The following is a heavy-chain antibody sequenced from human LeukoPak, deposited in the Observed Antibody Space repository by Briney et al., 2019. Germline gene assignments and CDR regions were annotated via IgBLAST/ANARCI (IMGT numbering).Heavy chain of an antibody. V-gene: IGHV4-61*02. D-gene: IGHD3-22*01. CDR1: GGSLNSASYY. CDR3: ASAAVRGYYDSSGRGAFDI. J-gene: IGHJ3*02. CDR2: IYTSGST. Sequence: SETLSLTCTVSGGSLNSASYYWSWIRQPAGKGLEWIGRIYTSGSTNYNPSLKRRVTISLDTSKNQFSLKLSSVTAADTAVYYCASAAVRGYYDSSGRGAFDIWGQGTMVTVSS.